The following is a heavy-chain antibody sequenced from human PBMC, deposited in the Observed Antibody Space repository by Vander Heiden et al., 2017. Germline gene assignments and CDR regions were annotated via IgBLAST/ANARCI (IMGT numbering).Heavy chain of an antibody. J-gene: IGHJ4*02. D-gene: IGHD6-13*01. CDR3: AREWAAAGHPLDY. Sequence: QVQLVQSGAAVKKPGASVTVSCKASGYTFTGYYMHWVRQAPGQGLEWMGWINPNSGGTNYAQKFQGRVTMTRDTSISTAYMELSRLRSDDTAVYYCAREWAAAGHPLDYWGQGTLVTVSS. V-gene: IGHV1-2*02. CDR2: INPNSGGT. CDR1: GYTFTGYY.